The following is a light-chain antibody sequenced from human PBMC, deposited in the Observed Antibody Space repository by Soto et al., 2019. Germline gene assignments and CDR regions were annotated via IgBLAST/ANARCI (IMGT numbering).Light chain of an antibody. CDR3: RSLAADYNNHFL. V-gene: IGLV2-8*01. J-gene: IGLJ1*01. CDR2: EVT. CDR1: SSDVGRYNF. Sequence: QSALTQPPSASGSPGQSVPISCTGTSSDVGRYNFVSWYQQHPGKAPKLMIFEVTKRPSGVPDRFSGSKSGNTASLTVSGLQAEDEADFYGRSLAADYNNHFLFGIGTKVT.